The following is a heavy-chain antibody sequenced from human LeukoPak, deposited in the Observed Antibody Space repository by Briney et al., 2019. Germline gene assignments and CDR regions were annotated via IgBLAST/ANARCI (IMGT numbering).Heavy chain of an antibody. CDR1: GFTFSNAW. V-gene: IGHV3-7*01. Sequence: PGGSLRLSCAASGFTFSNAWMRWVRQAPGKGLEWVANINQDGSEKYFVDSVKGRFTISRDNAKNSLYLQMNSLRAEDTAVYYCAKDRTHRDNVDFWGQGTLVTVSS. CDR3: AKDRTHRDNVDF. CDR2: INQDGSEK. D-gene: IGHD1-1*01. J-gene: IGHJ4*02.